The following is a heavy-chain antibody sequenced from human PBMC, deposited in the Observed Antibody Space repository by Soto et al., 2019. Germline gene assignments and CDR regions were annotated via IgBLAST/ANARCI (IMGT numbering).Heavy chain of an antibody. D-gene: IGHD2-21*01. J-gene: IGHJ6*02. CDR3: ASTPGIAIGMDV. V-gene: IGHV1-69*12. Sequence: QVQLVQSGAEVKKPGSSVKVSCKASGGTFSSYAISWVRQAPGQGLEWMGGIIPIFGTAHYAQKCQGRGTIAADEATSTAYMEVSRLRSEDTAVYYCASTPGIAIGMDVWGQGTTVTVSS. CDR1: GGTFSSYA. CDR2: IIPIFGTA.